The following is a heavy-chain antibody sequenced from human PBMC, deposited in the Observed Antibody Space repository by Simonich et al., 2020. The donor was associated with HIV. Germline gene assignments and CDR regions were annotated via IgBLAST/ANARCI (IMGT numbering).Heavy chain of an antibody. CDR3: ARAGLTMVRGVPGAFDI. CDR1: GGSFSGYY. CDR2: INHSGRP. J-gene: IGHJ3*02. Sequence: QVQLQQWGAGLLKPSETLALTCAVYGGSFSGYYWNWIRKPPGKGLEWIGEINHSGRPDYNSSLKCRLTRSVDTSKNQFSLKLSSVTAADPAMYYCARAGLTMVRGVPGAFDIWGQGTMVTVSS. V-gene: IGHV4-34*02. D-gene: IGHD3-10*01.